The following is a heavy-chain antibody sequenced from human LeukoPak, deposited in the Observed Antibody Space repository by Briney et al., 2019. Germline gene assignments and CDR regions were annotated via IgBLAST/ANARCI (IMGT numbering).Heavy chain of an antibody. CDR3: ARVVFSEAGHLFNY. D-gene: IGHD6-19*01. CDR1: GGSISSSNYY. CDR2: IYYSGST. J-gene: IGHJ4*02. Sequence: SETLSLTCTVSGGSISSSNYYWGWIRQPPGKGLEWIGSIYYSGSTYYNPSLKSRVTMSLDTSKNQFSLQLNSVTAADTGIYYCARVVFSEAGHLFNYWGQGNLVTVSS. V-gene: IGHV4-39*07.